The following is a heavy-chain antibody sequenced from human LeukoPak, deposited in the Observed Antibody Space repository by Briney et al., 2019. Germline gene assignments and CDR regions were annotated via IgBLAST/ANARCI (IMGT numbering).Heavy chain of an antibody. D-gene: IGHD1-26*01. V-gene: IGHV4-39*01. Sequence: SGTLSLTCTVSGGSISSSSYYWGWIRQPPGKGLEWIGSIYYSGSTYYNPSLKSRVTISVDTSKNQFSLKLSSVTAADTAVYYCAGLARSFPGVDYWGQGTLVTVSS. J-gene: IGHJ4*02. CDR1: GGSISSSSYY. CDR2: IYYSGST. CDR3: AGLARSFPGVDY.